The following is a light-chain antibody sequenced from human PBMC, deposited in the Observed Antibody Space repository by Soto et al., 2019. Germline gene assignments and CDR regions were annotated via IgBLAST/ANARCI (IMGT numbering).Light chain of an antibody. J-gene: IGKJ1*01. V-gene: IGKV4-1*01. CDR3: QQYYAGRT. CDR2: WAS. Sequence: DIVMTQSPDSLAVSLGERATINCKSSQSVLYSSNNKNYLAWYQQKPGQPPKVLIYWASSRESGVPDRFGGSGSGRDFALTISSLQAEDVAVYYCQQYYAGRTFGQGNKVEIK. CDR1: QSVLYSSNNKNY.